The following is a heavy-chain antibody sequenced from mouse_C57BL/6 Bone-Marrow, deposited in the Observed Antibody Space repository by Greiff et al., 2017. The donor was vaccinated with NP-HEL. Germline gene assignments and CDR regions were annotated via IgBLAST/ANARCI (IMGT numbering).Heavy chain of an antibody. V-gene: IGHV1-7*01. CDR3: ARGYGNSFDY. CDR2: INPSSGYT. Sequence: LQESGAELAKPGASVKLSCKASGYTFTSYWMHWVKQRPGQGLEWIGYINPSSGYTKYNQKFKDKATFTADKSSSTAYMQLSSLTYEDSAVYYCARGYGNSFDYWGQGTTLTVSS. D-gene: IGHD2-10*02. CDR1: GYTFTSYW. J-gene: IGHJ2*01.